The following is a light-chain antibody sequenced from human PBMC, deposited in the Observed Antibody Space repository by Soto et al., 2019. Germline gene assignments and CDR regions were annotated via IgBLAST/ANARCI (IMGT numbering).Light chain of an antibody. CDR2: SAS. J-gene: IGKJ2*01. CDR3: QQSSSPPRT. CDR1: QNINNY. V-gene: IGKV1-39*01. Sequence: DIQMAQSPSSLSASVGDRVTITCRASQNINNYLNWYQQKPGKAPKVLIYSASSLQSGVPSRFSGSGSGTDFTLTISSLQPEDFATYYCQQSSSPPRTFGQGTKLEIK.